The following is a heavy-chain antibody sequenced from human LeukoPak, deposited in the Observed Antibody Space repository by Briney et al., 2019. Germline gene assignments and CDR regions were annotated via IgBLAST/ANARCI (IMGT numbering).Heavy chain of an antibody. CDR2: ISGSGGST. D-gene: IGHD1-26*01. V-gene: IGHV3-23*01. CDR3: AKGTMCGSYYEGILDY. CDR1: GFTFSSYA. J-gene: IGHJ4*02. Sequence: GGSLRLSCAASGFTFSSYAMSWVRQAPGKGLEWVSAISGSGGSTYYADSVKGRFTISRDNSKNTLYLQMNSLRAEDTAVYYCAKGTMCGSYYEGILDYWGQGTLVTVSS.